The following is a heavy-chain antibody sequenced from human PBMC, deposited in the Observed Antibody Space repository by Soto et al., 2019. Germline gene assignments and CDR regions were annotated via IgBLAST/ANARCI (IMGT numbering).Heavy chain of an antibody. CDR3: ARLGGPPDSRAVDY. J-gene: IGHJ4*02. D-gene: IGHD3-22*01. Sequence: GASVKVSCKASGGTFSSYAISWVRQAPGQGLEWMGGIIPIFGTANYAQKFQGRVTITADESTSTAYMELSSLRSEGTAVYYCARLGGPPDSRAVDYWGQGTLVTVSS. CDR1: GGTFSSYA. CDR2: IIPIFGTA. V-gene: IGHV1-69*13.